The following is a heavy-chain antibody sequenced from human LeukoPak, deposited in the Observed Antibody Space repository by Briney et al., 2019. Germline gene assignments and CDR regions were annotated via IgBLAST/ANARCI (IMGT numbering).Heavy chain of an antibody. CDR1: GGSISSNNC. J-gene: IGHJ4*02. D-gene: IGHD5-24*01. CDR3: ASVRDGYNYYRRIDY. V-gene: IGHV4-31*11. CDR2: IYYSGST. Sequence: SETLSLTCAVSGGSISSNNCWSWIRQHPGKGLEWIGYIYYSGSTYYNPSLKSRVTISVDTSKNQFSLKLSSVTAADTAVYYCASVRDGYNYYRRIDYWSQGTLVTVSS.